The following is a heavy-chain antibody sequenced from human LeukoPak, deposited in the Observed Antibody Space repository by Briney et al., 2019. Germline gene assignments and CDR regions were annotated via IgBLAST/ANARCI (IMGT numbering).Heavy chain of an antibody. V-gene: IGHV1-69*01. CDR1: GGTFSSYA. CDR3: ARGGYYDSSGYRDDAFDI. Sequence: GSSVKVSCKASGGTFSSYAISWVRQAPGQGLEWMGGIIPIFGTANYAQKFQGRVTIPADESPSTAYMELSSLRSEDTAVYYCARGGYYDSSGYRDDAFDIWGQGTMVTVSS. CDR2: IIPIFGTA. J-gene: IGHJ3*02. D-gene: IGHD3-22*01.